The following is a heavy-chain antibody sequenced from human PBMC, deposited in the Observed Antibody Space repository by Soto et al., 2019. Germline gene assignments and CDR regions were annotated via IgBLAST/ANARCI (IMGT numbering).Heavy chain of an antibody. V-gene: IGHV3-21*01. Sequence: EVQLVESGGGLVKPGGSLRLSCAASGFTFSSYSMNWVRQAPGKGLEWVSSISSSSSYIYYADSVKGRFTISRDNAKNSLYLQMNSLRAEDTAVYYCARGVVPAALVDYWSQGTLVTVSS. D-gene: IGHD2-2*01. J-gene: IGHJ4*02. CDR3: ARGVVPAALVDY. CDR2: ISSSSSYI. CDR1: GFTFSSYS.